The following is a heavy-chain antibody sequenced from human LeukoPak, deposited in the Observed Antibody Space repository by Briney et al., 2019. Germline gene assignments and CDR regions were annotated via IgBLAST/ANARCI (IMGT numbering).Heavy chain of an antibody. D-gene: IGHD3-10*01. Sequence: SDTLSLTCTVSGGSISDSSYHWGWIRQPPGKGLEWIGSIYYSGTTYYRPSLKSRVTISVDTSKNQFSLKLTSVTAADTAVYYCAREGASSVHYWGQGTLVTVSS. CDR1: GGSISDSSYH. CDR2: IYYSGTT. V-gene: IGHV4-39*01. CDR3: AREGASSVHY. J-gene: IGHJ4*02.